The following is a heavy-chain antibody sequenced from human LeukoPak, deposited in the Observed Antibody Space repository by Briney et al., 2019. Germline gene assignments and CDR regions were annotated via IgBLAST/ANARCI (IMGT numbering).Heavy chain of an antibody. CDR3: AKASWVSSTDAVR. D-gene: IGHD3-16*01. V-gene: IGHV3-23*01. CDR2: IRGNGDT. Sequence: GGSLRLSCAASGLSFSSFAMSWVRQGPARGLEWVSSIRGNGDTFYADSVRGRFTLFSDRSTNTVYFQLNNLRVEDTAIYYCAKASWVSSTDAVRWGQGTLVTVSS. CDR1: GLSFSSFA. J-gene: IGHJ4*01.